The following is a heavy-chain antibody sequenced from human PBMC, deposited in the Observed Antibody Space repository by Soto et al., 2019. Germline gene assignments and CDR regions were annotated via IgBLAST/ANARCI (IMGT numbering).Heavy chain of an antibody. V-gene: IGHV1-46*01. Sequence: QVQLVQSGAEVKKPGASVKVSCKASGYTFTSYYMHWVRQAPGQGLEWMGIINPSGGSTSYAQKFQRRVPIPRDTSTSTVYMELSSLRSEDTAVYYCAIVVVRGGHPYYYYYGMDVWGQGTTVTVSS. CDR1: GYTFTSYY. CDR2: INPSGGST. D-gene: IGHD3-10*01. J-gene: IGHJ6*02. CDR3: AIVVVRGGHPYYYYYGMDV.